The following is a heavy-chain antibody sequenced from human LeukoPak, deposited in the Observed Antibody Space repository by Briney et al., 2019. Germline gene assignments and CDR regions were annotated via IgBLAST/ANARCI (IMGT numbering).Heavy chain of an antibody. CDR2: IYYSGST. J-gene: IGHJ3*02. CDR1: GGSISSSSYY. CDR3: ARRNTAKGAFDI. D-gene: IGHD5-18*01. Sequence: PSETLSLTCTVSGGSISSSSYYWGWIRQPPGKAMEWIGSIYYSGSTYYSPSLKSRVTISLDTSENQFSLKLSSVTAADTAVYYCARRNTAKGAFDIWGQGTMVTVSS. V-gene: IGHV4-39*01.